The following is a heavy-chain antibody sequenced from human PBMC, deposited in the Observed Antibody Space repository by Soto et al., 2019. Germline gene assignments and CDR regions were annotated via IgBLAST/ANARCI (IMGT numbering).Heavy chain of an antibody. D-gene: IGHD2-15*01. Sequence: VQLVESGGGLVKPGGSLRLSCAASGLPFSNAWMNWDRQAPGKGLEWVGRVKSKTDGGTTDYAAPVKGRFTISRDDSKNTRYLQMNSLKTEDTALYYCTTVLGPAYCRGGNCYYAFDIWGQGTMVTVSS. J-gene: IGHJ3*02. V-gene: IGHV3-15*07. CDR2: VKSKTDGGTT. CDR3: TTVLGPAYCRGGNCYYAFDI. CDR1: GLPFSNAW.